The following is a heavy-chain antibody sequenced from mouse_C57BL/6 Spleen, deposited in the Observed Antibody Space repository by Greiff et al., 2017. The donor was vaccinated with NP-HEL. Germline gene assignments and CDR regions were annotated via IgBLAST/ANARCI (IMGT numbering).Heavy chain of an antibody. CDR3: ARYGNYPAWFAY. D-gene: IGHD2-1*01. Sequence: QVQLQQSGAELARPGASVKLSCKASGYTFTSYGISWVKQRTGQGLEWIGEIYPRSGNTYYNEKFKGKATLTADKSSSTAYMELRSLTSEDSAVYFCARYGNYPAWFAYWGQGTLVTVSA. CDR2: IYPRSGNT. CDR1: GYTFTSYG. J-gene: IGHJ3*01. V-gene: IGHV1-81*01.